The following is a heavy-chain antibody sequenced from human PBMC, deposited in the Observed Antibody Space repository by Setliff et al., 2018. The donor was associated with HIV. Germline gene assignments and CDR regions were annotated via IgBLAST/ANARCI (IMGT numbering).Heavy chain of an antibody. CDR1: GFTFGDYA. CDR2: IRTNARGGAT. D-gene: IGHD3-3*01. CDR3: TRDHRFVGRYPDW. J-gene: IGHJ4*02. Sequence: GGSLRLSCAASGFTFGDYAMSWVRQAPGKGLEWVGFIRTNARGGATEYAASVKGRFTISRDDSKSIAYLQMSSLKIEDTAVYYCTRDHRFVGRYPDWWGQGTLVTVSS. V-gene: IGHV3-49*04.